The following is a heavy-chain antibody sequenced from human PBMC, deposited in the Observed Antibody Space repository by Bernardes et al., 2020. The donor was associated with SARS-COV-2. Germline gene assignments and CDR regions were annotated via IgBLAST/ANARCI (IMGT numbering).Heavy chain of an antibody. Sequence: GGSLRLSCAVSGFSLRNYNMRWVRQVPGKGLVWVAHIKSDGTITAYADSVKGRFTISRDNAKNTLYLQMNSLTAEDTAVYFCGRGNYHALDVWGQGTTVTVSS. CDR1: GFSLRNYN. J-gene: IGHJ6*02. V-gene: IGHV3-74*01. CDR2: IKSDGTIT. CDR3: GRGNYHALDV.